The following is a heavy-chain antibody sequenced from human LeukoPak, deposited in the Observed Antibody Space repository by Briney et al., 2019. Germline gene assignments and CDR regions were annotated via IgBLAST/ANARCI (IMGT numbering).Heavy chain of an antibody. CDR3: ARGPGEGGSSGYYYGKPEDPAEYYFDY. CDR2: INPSGGST. Sequence: GASVKVSCKASGYTFTSYYMHWVRQAPGQGLEWMGIINPSGGSTSCAQKFQGRVTMTRDMSTSTVYMELSSLRSEDTAVYYCARGPGEGGSSGYYYGKPEDPAEYYFDYWGQGTLVTVSS. D-gene: IGHD3-22*01. J-gene: IGHJ4*02. CDR1: GYTFTSYY. V-gene: IGHV1-46*01.